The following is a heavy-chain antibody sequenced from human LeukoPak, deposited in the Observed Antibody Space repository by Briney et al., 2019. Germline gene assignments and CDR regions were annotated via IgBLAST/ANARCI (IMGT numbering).Heavy chain of an antibody. J-gene: IGHJ6*02. CDR1: GGTFSSYA. D-gene: IGHD2-2*02. Sequence: SVKVSCKASGGTFSSYAIIWVRQAPGQGLEWMRRIIPIFGIANYAQKFQGRVTITADKSTSTAYMELSSLRSEDTAVYYCAKDPYCSSTSCYMGSKDFYYYYGMDVWGQGTTVTVSS. CDR2: IIPIFGIA. CDR3: AKDPYCSSTSCYMGSKDFYYYYGMDV. V-gene: IGHV1-69*04.